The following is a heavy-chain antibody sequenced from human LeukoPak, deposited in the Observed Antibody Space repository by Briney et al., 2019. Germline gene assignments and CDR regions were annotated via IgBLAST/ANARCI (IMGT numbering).Heavy chain of an antibody. CDR2: IYYSGST. J-gene: IGHJ6*02. V-gene: IGHV4-59*01. D-gene: IGHD1-1*01. CDR3: ARVHGTTAPYYRMDV. Sequence: SETLSLTCTVSGGSISSYYWSWIRQPPVKGLEWIGYIYYSGSTNYNPSLKSRVTISADTSKNQFSLKLSSVTAADTAVYYCARVHGTTAPYYRMDVWGQGTTVTVSS. CDR1: GGSISSYY.